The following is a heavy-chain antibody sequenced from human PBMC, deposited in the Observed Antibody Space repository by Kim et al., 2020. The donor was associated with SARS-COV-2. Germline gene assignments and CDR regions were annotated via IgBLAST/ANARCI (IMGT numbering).Heavy chain of an antibody. Sequence: GGSLRLSCAASGFTFSSYGMHWVRQAPGKGLEWVAVISYDGSNKYYADSVKGRFTISRDNSKNTLYLQMNSLRAEDTAVYYCAKGLSTYYDFWSGYYPYYFDYWGQGTLVTVSS. J-gene: IGHJ4*02. CDR2: ISYDGSNK. CDR1: GFTFSSYG. D-gene: IGHD3-3*01. CDR3: AKGLSTYYDFWSGYYPYYFDY. V-gene: IGHV3-30*18.